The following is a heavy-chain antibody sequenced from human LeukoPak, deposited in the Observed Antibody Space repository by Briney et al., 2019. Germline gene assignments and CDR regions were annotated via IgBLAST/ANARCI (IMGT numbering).Heavy chain of an antibody. J-gene: IGHJ4*02. CDR2: IFYVGST. CDR1: GDSIGSHY. V-gene: IGHV4-59*11. CDR3: ARLSAL. Sequence: SETLSLTCTVSGDSIGSHYWSWIRQPPGKGLEWIGYIFYVGSTNYNPSLKSRVTISVDTSKNQFSLKLNSVTAADTAVYYCARLSALWGQGTLVTVSS.